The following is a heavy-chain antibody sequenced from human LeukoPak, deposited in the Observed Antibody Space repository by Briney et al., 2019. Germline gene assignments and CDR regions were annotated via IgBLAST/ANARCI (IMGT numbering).Heavy chain of an antibody. CDR3: ARRSGYYDILTGLIDY. D-gene: IGHD3-9*01. CDR1: GFTFSNYW. CDR2: IKSDGSGT. V-gene: IGHV3-74*01. J-gene: IGHJ4*02. Sequence: QSGGSLRLSCAASGFTFSNYWMHWVRHAPGKGLVWVSRIKSDGSGTTYADPVKGRFTISRDNAKNTLYLQMNSLRAEDTAVYYCARRSGYYDILTGLIDYWGQGTLVTVSS.